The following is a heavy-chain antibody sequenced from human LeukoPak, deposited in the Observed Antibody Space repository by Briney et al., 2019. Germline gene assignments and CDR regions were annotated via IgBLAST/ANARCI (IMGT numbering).Heavy chain of an antibody. CDR3: AIVGKWELRGSFAFDI. CDR2: IYTSGST. D-gene: IGHD1-26*01. J-gene: IGHJ3*02. V-gene: IGHV4-4*07. Sequence: SETLSLTCTVSGGSISSYYWSWIRQPAGKELEWIGRIYTSGSTNYNPSLKSRVTMSVDTSKNQFSLKLSSVTAADTAVYYCAIVGKWELRGSFAFDIWGQGTMVTVSS. CDR1: GGSISSYY.